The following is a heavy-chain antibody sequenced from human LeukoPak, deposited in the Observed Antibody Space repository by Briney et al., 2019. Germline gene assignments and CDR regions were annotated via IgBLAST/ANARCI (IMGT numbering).Heavy chain of an antibody. CDR3: ARAPLEYSSSPYYFDY. Sequence: SETLSLTCTVSGGSISSYYWSWIRQPPGKGLEWIGNIYYSGSTNYNPSLKSRVTISVDTSKNQFSLKLSSVTAADTAVYYCARAPLEYSSSPYYFDYWGRGTLVTVSS. J-gene: IGHJ4*02. CDR1: GGSISSYY. V-gene: IGHV4-59*01. D-gene: IGHD6-6*01. CDR2: IYYSGST.